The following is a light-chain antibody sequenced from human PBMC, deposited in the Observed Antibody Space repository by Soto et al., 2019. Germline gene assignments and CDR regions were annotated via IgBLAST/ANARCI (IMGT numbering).Light chain of an antibody. CDR3: QAWDSSTGVV. Sequence: SYELTQPPSVSVSPGQTASISCSGDKLGDRFACWYQQKPGQSPVMVIYQDFKRPSGIPERFSGSNSGNTATLTISGTQALDEADYYCQAWDSSTGVVFGGGTQLTVL. J-gene: IGLJ2*01. CDR2: QDF. CDR1: KLGDRF. V-gene: IGLV3-1*01.